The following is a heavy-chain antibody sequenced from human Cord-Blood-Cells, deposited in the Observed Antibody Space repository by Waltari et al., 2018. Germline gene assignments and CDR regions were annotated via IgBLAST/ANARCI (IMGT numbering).Heavy chain of an antibody. Sequence: LQLVQSGADVKKHGTSVKVSCKASGSTFRRYAISWLRQAPGQGLEWMGGIVPIFGTAKYAQTFKGRVTITADESTSTAYMELSSLRSEDTAVYYCARDRDWYFDLWGRGTLVTVSS. V-gene: IGHV1-69*01. CDR3: ARDRDWYFDL. CDR2: IVPIFGTA. CDR1: GSTFRRYA. J-gene: IGHJ2*01.